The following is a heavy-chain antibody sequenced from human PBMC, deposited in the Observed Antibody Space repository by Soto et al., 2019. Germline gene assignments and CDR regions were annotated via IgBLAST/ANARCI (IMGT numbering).Heavy chain of an antibody. D-gene: IGHD6-6*01. CDR1: GGSISSSNW. CDR2: IYHSGST. CDR3: ALDSSSSHGGLYYDAMDV. J-gene: IGHJ6*02. V-gene: IGHV4-4*02. Sequence: QVQLQESGPGLVKPSGTLSLTCAVSGGSISSSNWWSWVRQPPGKGLEWIGEIYHSGSTNYNSSLKSRPTLSVDRSNNQVSLQLSPVTAAATAVYYCALDSSSSHGGLYYDAMDVWGQGTTVTVSS.